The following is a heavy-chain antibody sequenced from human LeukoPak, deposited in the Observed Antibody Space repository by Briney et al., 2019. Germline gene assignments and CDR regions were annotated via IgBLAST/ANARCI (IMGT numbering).Heavy chain of an antibody. Sequence: GRSLRLSCAASGFTFDDYAIHWVRQTPGKGLEWVSGISWNSGSIGYADSVKGRFTISRDNAKNSLYLQMNSLRAEDTALYYCAKVGYDFWSGYYKNWGQGTLVTVSS. CDR1: GFTFDDYA. V-gene: IGHV3-9*01. J-gene: IGHJ4*02. CDR3: AKVGYDFWSGYYKN. D-gene: IGHD3-3*01. CDR2: ISWNSGSI.